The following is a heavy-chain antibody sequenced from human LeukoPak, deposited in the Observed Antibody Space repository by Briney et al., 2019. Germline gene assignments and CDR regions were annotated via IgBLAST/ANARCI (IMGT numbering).Heavy chain of an antibody. CDR1: GGSISSSSYS. CDR3: ARVLGYCSSTSCYIRLSYAFDI. D-gene: IGHD2-2*02. J-gene: IGHJ3*02. V-gene: IGHV4-39*01. Sequence: SETLSLTCTVSGGSISSSSYSWGWIRQPPGKGLEWIGSIYYSGSTYYNPSLKSRVTISVDTSKNQFSLKLSSVTAADTAVYYCARVLGYCSSTSCYIRLSYAFDIWGQGTMVTVSS. CDR2: IYYSGST.